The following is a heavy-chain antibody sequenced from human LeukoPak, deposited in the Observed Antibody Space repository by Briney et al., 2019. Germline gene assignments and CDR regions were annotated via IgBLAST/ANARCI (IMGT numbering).Heavy chain of an antibody. CDR3: ATPSGSYAGDAFDI. Sequence: GFDPEDGETIYPQKFQGRVTMTEDTSTDTAYMELSSLRSEDTAVYYCATPSGSYAGDAFDIWGQGTMVTVSS. V-gene: IGHV1-24*01. CDR2: FDPEDGET. J-gene: IGHJ3*02. D-gene: IGHD1-26*01.